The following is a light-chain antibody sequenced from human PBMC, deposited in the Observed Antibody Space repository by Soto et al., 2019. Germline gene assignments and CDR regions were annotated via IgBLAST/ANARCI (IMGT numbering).Light chain of an antibody. CDR1: MRDVGAYNL. Sequence: QSALTQPASVSGSAGQSITISCSGTMRDVGAYNLVSWYQQHPGTAPKLIIYEVRNRPSGISSRFSGSRSGNTASLTISGLQSEDEGDYYGSAYTARSTLVFGGGTKLNVL. CDR2: EVR. CDR3: SAYTARSTLV. J-gene: IGLJ3*02. V-gene: IGLV2-14*01.